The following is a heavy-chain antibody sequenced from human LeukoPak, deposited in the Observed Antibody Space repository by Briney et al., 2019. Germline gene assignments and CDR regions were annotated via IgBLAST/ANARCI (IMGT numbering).Heavy chain of an antibody. D-gene: IGHD2-2*01. Sequence: ASVKVSCKASGYTFTSYYMHWVRQAPGQGLEWMGIINPSGRSTTYAQKFQGRVTMTRDTYTSTLYMELSSLRSEDTAVYYCAREHDNARAFDIWGQGTVVTVSS. CDR3: AREHDNARAFDI. J-gene: IGHJ3*02. CDR2: INPSGRST. CDR1: GYTFTSYY. V-gene: IGHV1-46*03.